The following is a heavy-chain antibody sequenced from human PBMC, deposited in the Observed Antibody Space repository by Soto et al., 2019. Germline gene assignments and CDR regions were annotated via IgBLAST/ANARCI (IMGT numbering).Heavy chain of an antibody. CDR3: ARIAIRPIVAAAIKDTGYDLYGLRRVGTDAFDI. V-gene: IGHV3-33*01. CDR1: GFTFSSFG. CDR2: IWFDGSNK. Sequence: QVQLVESGGGVVQPGRSLRLSCAASGFTFSSFGMHWVRQAPGKGLEWVAVIWFDGSNKYYADSVKDRFSISRDNSKNTLYLQMNSLRAEDTAVYFCARIAIRPIVAAAIKDTGYDLYGLRRVGTDAFDIWGQGTMVTVSS. D-gene: IGHD1-26*01. J-gene: IGHJ3*02.